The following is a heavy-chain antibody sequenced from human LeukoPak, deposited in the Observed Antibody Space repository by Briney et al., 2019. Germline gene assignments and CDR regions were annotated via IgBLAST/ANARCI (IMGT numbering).Heavy chain of an antibody. CDR3: ARGPYSSSSPQDY. V-gene: IGHV3-7*01. CDR1: GFTCSSYW. CDR2: MNRDGSEK. Sequence: GGSLRLSCAASGFTCSSYWMSWVRQAPGKGLEWVANMNRDGSEKNYVDSIKGRFTISRDNAANSLYLQMNSLRVEDTAVYYCARGPYSSSSPQDYWGQGTLVTVSS. J-gene: IGHJ4*02. D-gene: IGHD6-6*01.